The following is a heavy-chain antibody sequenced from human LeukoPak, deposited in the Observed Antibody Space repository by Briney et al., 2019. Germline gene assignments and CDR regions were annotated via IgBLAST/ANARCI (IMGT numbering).Heavy chain of an antibody. CDR2: INPNSGGT. D-gene: IGHD3-3*01. CDR3: ARSWEPVPYDFWSGYFAAVYFQH. CDR1: GYTFTGYY. V-gene: IGHV1-2*02. J-gene: IGHJ1*01. Sequence: ASVKVSCKASGYTFTGYYMHWVRQAPGQGLEWMGWINPNSGGTNYAQKFQGRVTMTRDTSISTAYMELSRLRSDDTAVYYCARSWEPVPYDFWSGYFAAVYFQHWGQGTLVTVSS.